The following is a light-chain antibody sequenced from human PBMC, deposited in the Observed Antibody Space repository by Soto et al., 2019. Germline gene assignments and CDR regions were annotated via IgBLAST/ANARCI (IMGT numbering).Light chain of an antibody. CDR1: QSISSW. V-gene: IGKV1-5*03. CDR2: KAS. CDR3: QQYNSYSLT. J-gene: IGKJ4*01. Sequence: DIQMTQSPSTLSASVGDRVTITCRASQSISSWLAWYQQEPGKAPKLLIYKASNLESGVPSRFSGSGSGTEFTLTISSLQPDDFATYYCQQYNSYSLTFGGGTKVDIK.